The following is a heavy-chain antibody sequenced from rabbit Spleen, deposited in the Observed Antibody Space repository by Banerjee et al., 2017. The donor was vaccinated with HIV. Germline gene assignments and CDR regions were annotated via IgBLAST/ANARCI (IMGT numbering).Heavy chain of an antibody. V-gene: IGHV1S40*01. CDR1: GVSFISDSY. J-gene: IGHJ3*01. Sequence: QSLVESGGGLVKPGASPTLPCIASGVSFISDSYISWVRQAPGKGLEWIVCIDIGSSGFPYCVNGGKGRFTITKHTSTSVPLKRTSLTAAATDSYFRARFYDGYSDYGYAKMWGQGTLVTVS. CDR2: IDIGSSGFP. D-gene: IGHD6-1*01. CDR3: ARFYDGYSDYGYAKM.